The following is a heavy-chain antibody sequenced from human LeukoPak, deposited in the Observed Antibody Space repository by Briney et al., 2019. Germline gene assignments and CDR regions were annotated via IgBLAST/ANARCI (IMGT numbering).Heavy chain of an antibody. CDR3: ARRYSSGWYDAFDI. D-gene: IGHD6-19*01. Sequence: SETLSLTCTVSGGSISSYYWSWIRQPPGKGLEWIGYIYTSGSTNYNPSLKSRVTISVDTSKNQISLKLSSVTAADTAVYYCARRYSSGWYDAFDIWGQGTMVTVSS. J-gene: IGHJ3*02. CDR2: IYTSGST. CDR1: GGSISSYY. V-gene: IGHV4-4*09.